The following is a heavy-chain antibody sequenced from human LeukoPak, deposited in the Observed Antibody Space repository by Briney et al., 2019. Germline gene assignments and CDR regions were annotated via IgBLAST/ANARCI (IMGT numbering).Heavy chain of an antibody. Sequence: MSSETLSLTCAVYGVSFNGYYWNWIRQPPGKGLEWIGEINHSGSTNYNPSLKGRVTISVDTSKNQFTLKLSSVTAADTAKYYCAYDTSGNGYWGQGTLVTVSS. D-gene: IGHD3-22*01. CDR2: INHSGST. CDR3: AYDTSGNGY. J-gene: IGHJ4*02. V-gene: IGHV4-34*01. CDR1: GVSFNGYY.